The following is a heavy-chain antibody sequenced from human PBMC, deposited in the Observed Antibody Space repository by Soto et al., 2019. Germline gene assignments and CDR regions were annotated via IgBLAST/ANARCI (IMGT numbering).Heavy chain of an antibody. CDR3: ATVDGVVGLWFDP. J-gene: IGHJ5*02. V-gene: IGHV1-2*02. CDR1: GHSFIGHY. CDR2: INPNSGST. D-gene: IGHD3-3*01. Sequence: ASVKVSCKASGHSFIGHYIHWVRQAPGQGLEWMGWINPNSGSTTYAQRFQGRVTMTRDTSISTAYMELSSLRSDDTAVFYCATVDGVVGLWFDPWGQGTLVTVSS.